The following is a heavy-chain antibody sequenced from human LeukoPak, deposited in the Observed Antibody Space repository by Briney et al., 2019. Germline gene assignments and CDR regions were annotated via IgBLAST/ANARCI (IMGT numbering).Heavy chain of an antibody. CDR2: IYYSGST. CDR3: ARHLGNRPYYDSSGYITKGPAGAFDI. Sequence: SETLSLTCTVSGGSISSSSYYWGWIRQPPGKGLEWIGSIYYSGSTYYNPSLKSRVTISVETSKNQLSLELSSVTAADTAVYYCARHLGNRPYYDSSGYITKGPAGAFDIWGQGTMVTVSS. D-gene: IGHD3-22*01. CDR1: GGSISSSSYY. V-gene: IGHV4-39*01. J-gene: IGHJ3*02.